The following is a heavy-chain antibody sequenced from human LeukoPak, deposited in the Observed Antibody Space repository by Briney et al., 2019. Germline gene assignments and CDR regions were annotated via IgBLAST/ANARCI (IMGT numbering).Heavy chain of an antibody. CDR2: INSDGINT. D-gene: IGHD3-22*01. V-gene: IGHV3-74*01. Sequence: ETLSLTCTVSGGSISSSSYYWGWIRQPPGKGLEWVSRINSDGINTSYADSVKGRFTISRDNAKNTLNLQMNSLRAEDTAVYYCARDLGQYYDTSDNWFDPWGQGTLVTVSS. CDR1: GGSISSSSYY. J-gene: IGHJ5*02. CDR3: ARDLGQYYDTSDNWFDP.